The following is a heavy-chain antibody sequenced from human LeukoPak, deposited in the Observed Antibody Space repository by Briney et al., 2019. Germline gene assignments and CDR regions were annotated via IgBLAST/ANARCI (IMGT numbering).Heavy chain of an antibody. CDR3: AKVDWVVVVAATSDFDY. D-gene: IGHD2-15*01. V-gene: IGHV3-23*01. J-gene: IGHJ4*02. CDR2: ISGSGGST. Sequence: GGSLRLSCAASGFTFSSYAMSWVRQAPGKGLEWVSAISGSGGSTYYADSVKGRFTISRDNSKNTLYLQMNSLRAEDTAVYYCAKVDWVVVVAATSDFDYWGQGTLSPSPQ. CDR1: GFTFSSYA.